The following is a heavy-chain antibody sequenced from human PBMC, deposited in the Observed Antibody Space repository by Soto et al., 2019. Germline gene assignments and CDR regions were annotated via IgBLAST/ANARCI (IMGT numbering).Heavy chain of an antibody. D-gene: IGHD6-13*01. Sequence: QVQLVQSGAEVKKPGASVKVSCKASGYTFTSYGISWVRQAPGQGLEWMGWISAYNGNTNYAQKLQGRVPITTDTPTSPAYMQLSSLRSDDTAVYYWARAPRSSWYAPWGQGTLVTVSS. CDR2: ISAYNGNT. V-gene: IGHV1-18*01. CDR3: ARAPRSSWYAP. CDR1: GYTFTSYG. J-gene: IGHJ5*02.